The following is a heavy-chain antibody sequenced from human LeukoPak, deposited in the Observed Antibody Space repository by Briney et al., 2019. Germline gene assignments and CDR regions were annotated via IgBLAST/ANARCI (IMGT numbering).Heavy chain of an antibody. J-gene: IGHJ4*02. CDR1: GFTFSGSA. V-gene: IGHV3-73*01. Sequence: GGSLRLSCAASGFTFSGSAMHWVRQASGKGLEWAGRIRSKANSYATAYAASVKGRFTISRDDSKNTAYLQMNSLKTEDTAVYYCVGGIVVVSHFDYWGQGTLVTVSS. D-gene: IGHD3-22*01. CDR2: IRSKANSYAT. CDR3: VGGIVVVSHFDY.